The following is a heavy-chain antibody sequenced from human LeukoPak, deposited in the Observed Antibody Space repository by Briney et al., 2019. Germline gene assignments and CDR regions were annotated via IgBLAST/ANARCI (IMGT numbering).Heavy chain of an antibody. CDR2: ISHIGRT. CDR1: GDSFSSHY. D-gene: IGHD4-17*01. Sequence: PSETLSLTCAVSGDSFSSHYWTWIRQSPGTGLEWIGYISHIGRTNYNPSLKSRVTISIDTSKNQFSLKLRSVTAADTAVYYCARDLVTVTKGFDIWGQGTWSASLQ. J-gene: IGHJ3*02. V-gene: IGHV4-59*11. CDR3: ARDLVTVTKGFDI.